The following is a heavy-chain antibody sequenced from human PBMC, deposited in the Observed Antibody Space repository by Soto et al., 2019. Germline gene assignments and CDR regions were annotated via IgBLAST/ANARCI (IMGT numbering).Heavy chain of an antibody. Sequence: PGGSLRLSCAASGFTFSSYAMSWVRQAPGKGLEWVSAISGSGGSTYYADSVKGRFTISRDNSKNTLYLQMNSLRAEDTAVYYCAYDLVSIFGVAPDYWGQGTLVTVS. J-gene: IGHJ4*02. CDR2: ISGSGGST. D-gene: IGHD3-3*01. V-gene: IGHV3-23*01. CDR3: AYDLVSIFGVAPDY. CDR1: GFTFSSYA.